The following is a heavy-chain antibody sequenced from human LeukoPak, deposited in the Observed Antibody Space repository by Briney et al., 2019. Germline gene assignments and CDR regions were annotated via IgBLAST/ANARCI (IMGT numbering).Heavy chain of an antibody. CDR1: GYTFTNYY. V-gene: IGHV1-46*01. CDR2: INPSGAGT. D-gene: IGHD3-22*01. Sequence: ASVKVSCKASGYTFTNYYIHWVRQAPGQGLEWMGIINPSGAGTSYAQKFQGRVTMTSDASTSTVYMELSSLRSEDTAVYHCARDLHYYESADPVLDYWGQGILVTVSS. CDR3: ARDLHYYESADPVLDY. J-gene: IGHJ4*02.